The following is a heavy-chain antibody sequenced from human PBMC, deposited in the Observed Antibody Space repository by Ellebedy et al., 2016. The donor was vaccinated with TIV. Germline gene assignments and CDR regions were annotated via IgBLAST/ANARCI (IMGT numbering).Heavy chain of an antibody. CDR2: INPSDGDT. V-gene: IGHV1-46*01. Sequence: ASVKVSCXASGYTFSKYYIHWVRQAPGQGLEWMGIINPSDGDTSNTQKFQGRLALRMDTSTTTVYMELSSLMSEDTAVYYCAIGQLDYWGQGTLVTVPS. CDR3: AIGQLDY. CDR1: GYTFSKYY. J-gene: IGHJ4*02.